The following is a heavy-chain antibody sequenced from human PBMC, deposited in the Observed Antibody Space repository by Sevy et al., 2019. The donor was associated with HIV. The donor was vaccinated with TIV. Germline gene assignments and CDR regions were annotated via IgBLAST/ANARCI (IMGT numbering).Heavy chain of an antibody. CDR2: ISAYNGHT. CDR3: ARGIQAGVDY. Sequence: ASVKVSCKASGYTFSTYGISWVRQAPGQGLQWMGWISAYNGHTNYAQKVQGRVTMTIDTSTRTAYMELRSLRSDDTAVYYCARGIQAGVDYWGQGTLVTVSS. J-gene: IGHJ4*02. D-gene: IGHD3-10*01. V-gene: IGHV1-18*01. CDR1: GYTFSTYG.